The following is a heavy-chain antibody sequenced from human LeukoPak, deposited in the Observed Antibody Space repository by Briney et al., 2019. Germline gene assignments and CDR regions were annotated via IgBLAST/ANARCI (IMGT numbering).Heavy chain of an antibody. CDR3: ARNTDLYYYYYMDV. Sequence: ASVKVSCKASGDTFSSYAISWVRQAPGQGLEWMGWISAYNGNTNYAQKLQGRVTMTTDTSTSTAYMELRSLRSDDTAVYYCARNTDLYYYYYMDVWGKGTTVTVSS. J-gene: IGHJ6*03. V-gene: IGHV1-18*01. CDR2: ISAYNGNT. CDR1: GDTFSSYA.